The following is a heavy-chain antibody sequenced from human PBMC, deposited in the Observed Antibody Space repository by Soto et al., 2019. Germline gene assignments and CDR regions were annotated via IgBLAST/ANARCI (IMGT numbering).Heavy chain of an antibody. J-gene: IGHJ6*02. CDR3: ARHVPAAGYYDGMDV. CDR1: GGTFSSYA. V-gene: IGHV1-69*12. D-gene: IGHD2-2*01. Sequence: QVQLVQSGAEVKKPGSSVKVSCKASGGTFSSYAISWVRQAPGQGLEWMGGIIPIFGTANYAQKFQGRVTITADESTSSAYMEVSSLRSEATAVYYCARHVPAAGYYDGMDVWGQGTTVTVSS. CDR2: IIPIFGTA.